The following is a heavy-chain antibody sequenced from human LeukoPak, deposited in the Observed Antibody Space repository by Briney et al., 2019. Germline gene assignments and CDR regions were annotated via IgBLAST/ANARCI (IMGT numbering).Heavy chain of an antibody. Sequence: SGTLSLTCAVSGGSISSSNWWSWVRQPPGKGLEWIGEIYHSGSTNYNPSLKSRVTISVDKSKNQFSLKLSSVTAADTAVYYCARHRYGSGTAFDYWGQGTLVTVFS. J-gene: IGHJ4*02. D-gene: IGHD3-10*01. V-gene: IGHV4-4*02. CDR1: GGSISSSNW. CDR3: ARHRYGSGTAFDY. CDR2: IYHSGST.